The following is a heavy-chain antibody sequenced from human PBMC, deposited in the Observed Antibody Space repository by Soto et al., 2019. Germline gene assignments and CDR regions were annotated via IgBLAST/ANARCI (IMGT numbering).Heavy chain of an antibody. CDR1: GFTYSGSA. V-gene: IGHV3-73*01. J-gene: IGHJ6*02. Sequence: PGGSLRLSCAASGFTYSGSAMHWVRQASGKGLEWVGRIRSKANSYATAYAASVKGRFTIPRDDSKNTAYLQMNSLKTEDTAVYYCTRPGGSPGIYYYYYGMDVWGQGTTVTVSS. CDR2: IRSKANSYAT. CDR3: TRPGGSPGIYYYYYGMDV. D-gene: IGHD1-1*01.